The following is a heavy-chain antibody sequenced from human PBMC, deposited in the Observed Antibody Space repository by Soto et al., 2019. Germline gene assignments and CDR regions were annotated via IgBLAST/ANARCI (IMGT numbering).Heavy chain of an antibody. D-gene: IGHD2-15*01. CDR3: ARGYCSGGSCYYYYYGMDV. V-gene: IGHV3-30-3*01. CDR1: GFTFSSYA. Sequence: QVQLVESGGGVVQPGRSLRLSCAASGFTFSSYAMHWVRQAPCKGLELVAVVSHDGSNKYYTESVKGRFTISRDNSKNTLSLQIKGLRAEDTAVYYCARGYCSGGSCYYYYYGMDVWGQGTTVTVSS. J-gene: IGHJ6*02. CDR2: VSHDGSNK.